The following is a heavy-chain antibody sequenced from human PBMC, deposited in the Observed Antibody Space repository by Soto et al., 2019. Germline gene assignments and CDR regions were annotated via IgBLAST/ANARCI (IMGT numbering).Heavy chain of an antibody. J-gene: IGHJ6*02. CDR2: IKQDGSEK. CDR1: GFPLSSYW. CDR3: AKGITDTGGYYYYSMDV. Sequence: PGGSLRLSCAASGFPLSSYWMNWVRQAPGKGLEWVANIKQDGSEKYYVDSVKGRFTISRDNAKNSLYLQMNSLRAEDTAVYYCAKGITDTGGYYYYSMDVWGQGTALTVSS. V-gene: IGHV3-7*03. D-gene: IGHD2-15*01.